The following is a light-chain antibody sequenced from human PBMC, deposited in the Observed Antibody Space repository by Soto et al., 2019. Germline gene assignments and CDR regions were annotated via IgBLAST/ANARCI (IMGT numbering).Light chain of an antibody. CDR3: QKHDGVPL. Sequence: DIQMTQSPSSLSASVEDRVTITCRASQGVSAYLLWYQQKPGKAPNLLIYDASDLETGVPSRFSGGGSGTFFSFTINSLQPEDIATYYCQKHDGVPLFGPGTKVEIK. CDR1: QGVSAY. V-gene: IGKV1-33*01. J-gene: IGKJ3*01. CDR2: DAS.